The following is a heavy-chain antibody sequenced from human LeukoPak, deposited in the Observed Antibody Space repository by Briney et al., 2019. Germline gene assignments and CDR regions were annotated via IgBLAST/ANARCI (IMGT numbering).Heavy chain of an antibody. CDR1: GFTFSSYS. CDR2: ISSSSSYI. Sequence: GGSLILSCAASGFTFSSYSMNWVRQAPGKGLEWVSSISSSSSYIYYADSVKGRFTISRDNAKNSLYLQMNSLRAEDTAVYYCAKEDSSSSHFDYWGQGTLVTVSS. CDR3: AKEDSSSSHFDY. V-gene: IGHV3-21*01. J-gene: IGHJ4*02. D-gene: IGHD6-6*01.